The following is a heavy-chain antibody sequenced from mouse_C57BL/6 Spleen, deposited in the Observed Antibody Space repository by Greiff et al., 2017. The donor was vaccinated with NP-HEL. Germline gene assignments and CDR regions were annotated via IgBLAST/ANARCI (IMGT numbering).Heavy chain of an antibody. D-gene: IGHD2-4*01. V-gene: IGHV1-50*01. CDR2: IDPSDSYT. Sequence: QVQLQQPGAELVKPGASVKLSCKASGYTFTSYWMQWVKQRPGQGLEWIGEIDPSDSYTNYNQKFKGKATLTVDTSSSTAYMQLSSLTSEDSAVYYCAKGFSYDYDGLFAYWGKGTLVTVSA. CDR3: AKGFSYDYDGLFAY. J-gene: IGHJ3*01. CDR1: GYTFTSYW.